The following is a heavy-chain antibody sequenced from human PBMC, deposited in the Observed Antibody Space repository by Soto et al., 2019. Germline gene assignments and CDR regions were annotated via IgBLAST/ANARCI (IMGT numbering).Heavy chain of an antibody. Sequence: GGSLRLSCAASGFTFTRYSMNWVRQAPGKGLEWVSSISSTTNYIYYGDSMKGRFTISRDNSKNSLYLEMNSLRAEDTAVYYCARWSEDFTSSFDYWGQGTLVTVSS. CDR1: GFTFTRYS. CDR3: ARWSEDFTSSFDY. V-gene: IGHV3-21*06. CDR2: ISSTTNYI. J-gene: IGHJ4*01.